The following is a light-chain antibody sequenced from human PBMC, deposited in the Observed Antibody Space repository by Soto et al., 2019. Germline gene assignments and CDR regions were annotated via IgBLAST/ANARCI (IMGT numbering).Light chain of an antibody. CDR2: GNS. CDR3: QSYDSSLSALWV. J-gene: IGLJ3*02. V-gene: IGLV1-40*01. Sequence: QAVVTQPPSVSGAPGQRVTISCTGSSSNIGAGYDVHWYQQLPGTAPKLLIYGNSNRPSGVPDRFSGSKSGTSASLAITGLQAEDGADYYCQSYDSSLSALWVFGGGTKLTVL. CDR1: SSNIGAGYD.